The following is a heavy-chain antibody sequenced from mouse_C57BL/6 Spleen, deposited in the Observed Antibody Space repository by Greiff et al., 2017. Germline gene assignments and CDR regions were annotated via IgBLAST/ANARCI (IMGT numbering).Heavy chain of an antibody. CDR1: GYTFTSYW. D-gene: IGHD1-1*01. Sequence: QVQLQQPGAELVKPGASVKMSCKASGYTFTSYWITWVQQRPGQGLEWIGDIYPGSGSTYYTEKFKSKVTLTVDTSSSPAYMQLSSLTSEYSAVYYCARGGRCITTVVATDYAIDYWGQGTSVTVSA. J-gene: IGHJ4*01. V-gene: IGHV1-55*01. CDR3: ARGGRCITTVVATDYAIDY. CDR2: IYPGSGST.